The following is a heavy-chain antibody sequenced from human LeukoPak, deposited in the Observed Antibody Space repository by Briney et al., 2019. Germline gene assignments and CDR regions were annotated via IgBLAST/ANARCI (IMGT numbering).Heavy chain of an antibody. CDR3: ARFPGRNYYDSSGFDY. CDR1: GFTFSSYF. Sequence: GGSLRLSCAASGFTFSSYFMNWVRQAPGKGLEWVSFISSSSSYIYYADSVKGRFTISRDNAENSLYLQMNSLRAEDTAVYYCARFPGRNYYDSSGFDYWGQGTLVTVSS. D-gene: IGHD3-22*01. J-gene: IGHJ4*02. CDR2: ISSSSSYI. V-gene: IGHV3-21*01.